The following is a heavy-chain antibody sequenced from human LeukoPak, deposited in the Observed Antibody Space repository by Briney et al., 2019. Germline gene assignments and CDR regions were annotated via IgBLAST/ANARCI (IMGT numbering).Heavy chain of an antibody. CDR1: GFTFNNYW. CDR2: ANSDGSSS. J-gene: IGHJ4*02. Sequence: GGSLRLSCVASGFTFNNYWIHWVRQAPGKGLVWVSRANSDGSSSTYADSVKGRFTISRDNTKNTAYLQMNDLRVEDTAVYYCARNVKFYYYSGGHYPIDHWGQGTLVPVSS. D-gene: IGHD3-16*01. V-gene: IGHV3-74*01. CDR3: ARNVKFYYYSGGHYPIDH.